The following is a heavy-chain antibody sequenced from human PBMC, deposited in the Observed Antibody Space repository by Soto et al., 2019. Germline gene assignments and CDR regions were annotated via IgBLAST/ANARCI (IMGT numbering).Heavy chain of an antibody. CDR2: IYYSGST. D-gene: IGHD6-6*01. J-gene: IGHJ6*03. CDR1: GGSISSYY. Sequence: SETLSLTCTVSGGSISSYYWSWIRQPPGKGLEWIGYIYYSGSTNYNPSLKSRVTISVDTSKNQFSLKLSSVTAADTAVYYCARDTGGSSSITANYYMDVWGKGATVTVSS. V-gene: IGHV4-59*01. CDR3: ARDTGGSSSITANYYMDV.